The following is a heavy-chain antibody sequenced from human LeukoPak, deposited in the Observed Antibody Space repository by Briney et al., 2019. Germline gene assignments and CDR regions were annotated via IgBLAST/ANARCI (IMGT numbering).Heavy chain of an antibody. Sequence: GGSLRLSCAASGFTFSDYYMSWFRQAPGKGLEWLSYISGTSTYTNFADSVKGRFTISRDNAKNSLFLQMNGLRAKDTAVYYCGRVLVGAADYWGQGTLVTVSS. V-gene: IGHV3-11*05. CDR3: GRVLVGAADY. CDR2: ISGTSTYT. J-gene: IGHJ4*02. CDR1: GFTFSDYY. D-gene: IGHD2-15*01.